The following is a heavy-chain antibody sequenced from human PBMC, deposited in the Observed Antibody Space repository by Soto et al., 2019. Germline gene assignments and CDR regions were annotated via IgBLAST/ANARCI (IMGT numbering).Heavy chain of an antibody. CDR3: ARDEGDYYGSGSYDY. CDR2: ISSSGSTI. D-gene: IGHD3-10*01. CDR1: GFTFSSYE. J-gene: IGHJ4*02. Sequence: VQLVESGGGVVQPGRSLRLSCAASGFTFSSYEMNWVRQAPGKGLEWVSYISSSGSTIYYADSVKGRFTISRDNAKNSLYLQMNSLRAEDTAVYYCARDEGDYYGSGSYDYWGQGTLVTVSS. V-gene: IGHV3-48*03.